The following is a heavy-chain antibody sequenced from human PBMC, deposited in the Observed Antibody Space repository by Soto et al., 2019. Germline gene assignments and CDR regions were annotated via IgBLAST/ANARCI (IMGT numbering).Heavy chain of an antibody. CDR1: GGSISSYY. Sequence: SETLSLTCTVSGGSISSYYWSWIRQPPGKGLEWIGYIYYSGSTNYNPSLKSRVTISVDTSKNQFSLKLSSVTAADTAVYYCARVATTTSYYYYYYYMDVGGKGTTVTVSS. CDR2: IYYSGST. D-gene: IGHD5-12*01. CDR3: ARVATTTSYYYYYYYMDV. J-gene: IGHJ6*03. V-gene: IGHV4-59*01.